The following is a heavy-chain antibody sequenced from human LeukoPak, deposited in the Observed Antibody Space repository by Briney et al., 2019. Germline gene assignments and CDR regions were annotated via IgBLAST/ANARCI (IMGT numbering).Heavy chain of an antibody. J-gene: IGHJ6*03. CDR2: IYYSGST. V-gene: IGHV4-59*01. D-gene: IGHD2-2*01. Sequence: PSETLSLTCTVSGGSLRSYYWSWVRQPPGKGLECIGYIYYSGSTDYNPSLKSRVTISVDTSKNQFSLKLSSVTAADTAVYYCARFSAHQLRSGYYYYMDVWGKGTTVTVSS. CDR1: GGSLRSYY. CDR3: ARFSAHQLRSGYYYYMDV.